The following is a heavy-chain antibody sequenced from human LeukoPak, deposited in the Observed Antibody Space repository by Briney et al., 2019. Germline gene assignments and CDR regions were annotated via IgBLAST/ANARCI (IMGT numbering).Heavy chain of an antibody. J-gene: IGHJ4*02. V-gene: IGHV3-64*04. CDR1: GFTFRTYA. CDR3: ARGIVGATDQWDY. Sequence: GGSLRLSCSASGFTFRTYAMHWVRQAPGKGLEYVSGISSNGGSTYYADSVKGRFTISRDNSKNTLYLQMNSLRAEDTAVYYCARGIVGATDQWDYWGQGTLVTVSS. D-gene: IGHD1-26*01. CDR2: ISSNGGST.